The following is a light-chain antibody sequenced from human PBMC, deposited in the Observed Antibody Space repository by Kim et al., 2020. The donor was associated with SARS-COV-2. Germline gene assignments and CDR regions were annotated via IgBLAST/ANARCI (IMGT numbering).Light chain of an antibody. CDR1: SLRSYY. CDR2: GKN. Sequence: LGQTVRITCQGDSLRSYYASWYQQKPGQAPVLVIYGKNNRPSGIPDLFSGSSSGNTASLTITWAQAEDEADYYCNSRDSSGNHMGVFGGGTQLTVL. V-gene: IGLV3-19*01. CDR3: NSRDSSGNHMGV. J-gene: IGLJ3*02.